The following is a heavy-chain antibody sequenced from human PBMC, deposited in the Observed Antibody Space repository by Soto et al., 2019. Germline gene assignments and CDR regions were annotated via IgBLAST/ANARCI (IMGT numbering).Heavy chain of an antibody. Sequence: RRLSCAASGFTFSSYGMHWVRQAPGKGLEWVAVIWYDGSNKYYADSVKGRFTISRDNSKNTLYLQMNSLRAEDTAVYYCARDVGYFDYWGQGTLVTVSS. CDR1: GFTFSSYG. V-gene: IGHV3-33*01. CDR3: ARDVGYFDY. CDR2: IWYDGSNK. J-gene: IGHJ4*02.